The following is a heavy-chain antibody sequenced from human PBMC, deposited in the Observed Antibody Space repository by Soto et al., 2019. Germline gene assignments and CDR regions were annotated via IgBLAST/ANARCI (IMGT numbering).Heavy chain of an antibody. J-gene: IGHJ6*03. Sequence: SETLSLTCTVSGGSISSYYWSWIRQPPGKGLEWIGYIYYSGSTNYNPSLKSRVTISVDTSKNQFSLKLSSVTAADTAVYYCARHANFEYYYYMDVWGKGTTVTVSS. V-gene: IGHV4-59*08. CDR1: GGSISSYY. CDR3: ARHANFEYYYYMDV. D-gene: IGHD3-9*01. CDR2: IYYSGST.